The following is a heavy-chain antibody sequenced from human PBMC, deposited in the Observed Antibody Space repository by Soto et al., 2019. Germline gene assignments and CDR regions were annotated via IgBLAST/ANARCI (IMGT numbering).Heavy chain of an antibody. CDR3: ARVYSSLVRLVGQFYFDH. CDR1: GGTFNGYS. J-gene: IGHJ4*02. D-gene: IGHD3-10*01. Sequence: QVQLVQSGAEVKEPGSSVNVSCKASGGTFNGYSISWVRQAPGQGLEWVGGTIPIFTTANYAQKFQGRLTMTADASTSTAYMELSGLRSDDTAIYYCARVYSSLVRLVGQFYFDHWGQGTLVTVSS. CDR2: TIPIFTTA. V-gene: IGHV1-69*01.